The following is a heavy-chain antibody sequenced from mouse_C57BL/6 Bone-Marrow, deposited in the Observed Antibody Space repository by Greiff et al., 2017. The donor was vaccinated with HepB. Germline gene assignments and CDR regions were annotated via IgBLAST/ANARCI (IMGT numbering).Heavy chain of an antibody. CDR3: ARYGSSTTVVATNFDY. CDR1: GYTFTSYW. Sequence: QVQLQQPGAELVKPGASVKLSCKASGYTFTSYWMQWVKQRPGQGLEWIGEIDASDSYTNYNQNFKVKATLPVDTSSSTAYMQLSSLTSEDSAVYYCARYGSSTTVVATNFDYWCQGTTLTVSS. V-gene: IGHV1-50*01. CDR2: IDASDSYT. J-gene: IGHJ2*01. D-gene: IGHD1-1*01.